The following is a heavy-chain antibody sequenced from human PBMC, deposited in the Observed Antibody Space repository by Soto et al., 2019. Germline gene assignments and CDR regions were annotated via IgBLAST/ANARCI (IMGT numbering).Heavy chain of an antibody. CDR3: ARDHHSYYDTSGYYPYLDF. D-gene: IGHD3-22*01. CDR1: GGSVNTAPYH. Sequence: SETLSLTCTVSGGSVNTAPYHWSWIRQSPRNGLEWIGNIYYTGSTNYNPSFESRVAISLDTSNNQFSLRLTSLTAADTAVYFCARDHHSYYDTSGYYPYLDFWGQGTLVTVSS. CDR2: IYYTGST. J-gene: IGHJ4*02. V-gene: IGHV4-61*01.